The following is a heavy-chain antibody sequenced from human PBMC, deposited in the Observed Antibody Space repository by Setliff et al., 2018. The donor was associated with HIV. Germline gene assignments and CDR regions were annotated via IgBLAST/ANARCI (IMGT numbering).Heavy chain of an antibody. CDR1: GGSISSSNW. D-gene: IGHD3-10*01. J-gene: IGHJ5*02. CDR3: ARKTTYYYGSGSYSA. V-gene: IGHV4-4*02. CDR2: IYHSGST. Sequence: TLSLTCAVSGGSISSSNWWSWVRQPPGKGLEWIGEIYHSGSTNYNPSLKSRVTISVDKSKNQFSLKLSSVTAADTAVYYCARKTTYYYGSGSYSAWGQGTLVTVSS.